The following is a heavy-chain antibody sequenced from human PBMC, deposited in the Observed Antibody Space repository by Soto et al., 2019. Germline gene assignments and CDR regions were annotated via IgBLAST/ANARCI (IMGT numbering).Heavy chain of an antibody. CDR2: IIPILGIA. J-gene: IGHJ6*03. Sequence: ASVKVSCKASGGTFSSYTISWVRQAPGQGLEWMGRIIPILGIANYAQKFQGRVTITADKSTSTAYMELSSLRSEDTAVYYCARGYVDTAMDYYYYYYMDVWGKGTTVTVSS. CDR3: ARGYVDTAMDYYYYYYMDV. D-gene: IGHD5-18*01. CDR1: GGTFSSYT. V-gene: IGHV1-69*02.